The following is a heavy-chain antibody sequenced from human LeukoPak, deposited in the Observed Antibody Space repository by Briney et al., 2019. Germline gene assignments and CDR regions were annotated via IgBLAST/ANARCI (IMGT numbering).Heavy chain of an antibody. D-gene: IGHD4-17*01. CDR3: ARVTDDYGDYYFDY. CDR2: INHSGST. CDR1: GGSFSGYY. V-gene: IGHV4-34*01. J-gene: IGHJ4*02. Sequence: PSETLSLTCAVYGGSFSGYYWSWIRQPPGKGLEWLGEINHSGSTNYNPSLESRVTISVDTSKNQFSLKLSSVTAADTAVYYCARVTDDYGDYYFDYWGQGTLVTVSS.